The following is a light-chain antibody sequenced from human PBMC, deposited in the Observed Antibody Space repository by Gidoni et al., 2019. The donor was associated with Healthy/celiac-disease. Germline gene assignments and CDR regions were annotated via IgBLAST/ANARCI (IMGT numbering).Light chain of an antibody. Sequence: QSVLTQPPSVSGAPGQRVTISCTGSSSNIGAGYDLHWYQQLPGTAPHLLIYGNSNRPSGVPDRFSGSKSGTSASLAITGLQAEDEADYYCQSYDSSLSGWVFGGGTKLTVL. V-gene: IGLV1-40*01. CDR3: QSYDSSLSGWV. CDR1: SSNIGAGYD. CDR2: GNS. J-gene: IGLJ3*02.